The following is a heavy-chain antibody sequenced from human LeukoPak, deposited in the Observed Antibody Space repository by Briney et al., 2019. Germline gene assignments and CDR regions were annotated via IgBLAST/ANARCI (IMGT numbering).Heavy chain of an antibody. V-gene: IGHV3-74*01. CDR2: INSDGSST. D-gene: IGHD5-24*01. CDR1: GFTFSSYW. Sequence: QPGGSLRLSCAASGFTFSSYWMHWVRQAPGKGLVWVSRINSDGSSTSYADSVKGRFTISRDNAKNSLYLQMSSLRAEDTAVYYCARDRSDGYNKNDYWGQGTLVTVSS. CDR3: ARDRSDGYNKNDY. J-gene: IGHJ4*02.